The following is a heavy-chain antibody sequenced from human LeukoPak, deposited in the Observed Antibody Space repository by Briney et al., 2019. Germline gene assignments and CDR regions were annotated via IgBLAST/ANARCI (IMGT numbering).Heavy chain of an antibody. CDR3: ARGYDSSGYVYYYYYMDV. Sequence: SETLSLTCTVSGYSISSSSYYWGWIRQPPGKGLEWIGSIYYSGSTYYNPSLKSRVTISVDTSKNQFSLKLSSVTAADTAVYYCARGYDSSGYVYYYYYMDVWGKGTTVTVSS. D-gene: IGHD3-22*01. CDR2: IYYSGST. CDR1: GYSISSSSYY. J-gene: IGHJ6*03. V-gene: IGHV4-39*07.